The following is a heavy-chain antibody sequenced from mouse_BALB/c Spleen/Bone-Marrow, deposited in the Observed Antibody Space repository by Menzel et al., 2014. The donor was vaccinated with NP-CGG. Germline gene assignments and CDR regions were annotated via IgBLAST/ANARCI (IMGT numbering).Heavy chain of an antibody. D-gene: IGHD2-2*01. CDR3: ARDGYDDY. CDR2: IRNKANGYTT. J-gene: IGHJ2*01. V-gene: IGHV7-3*02. Sequence: EVQGVESGGGLVQPGGSLRLSCATSGFTFTDYYMSWVRQPPGKALEWLVFIRNKANGYTTEYSASVKGRFTISRDNSQSILYLQMNTLRAEDSATYYCARDGYDDYWGQGTTLTVSS. CDR1: GFTFTDYY.